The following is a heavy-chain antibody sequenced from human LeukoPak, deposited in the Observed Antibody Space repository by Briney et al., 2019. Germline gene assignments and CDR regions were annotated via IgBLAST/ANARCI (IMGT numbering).Heavy chain of an antibody. J-gene: IGHJ4*02. V-gene: IGHV4-59*01. D-gene: IGHD1-7*01. Sequence: SETLSLTCTVSGGSISSYYWSWIRQPPGKGLEWIGYIYYSGSTNYNPSLKSRVTISVDTSKSQFSLKLSSVTAADTAVYYCARGADNWNYVHFDYWGQGTLVTVSS. CDR2: IYYSGST. CDR1: GGSISSYY. CDR3: ARGADNWNYVHFDY.